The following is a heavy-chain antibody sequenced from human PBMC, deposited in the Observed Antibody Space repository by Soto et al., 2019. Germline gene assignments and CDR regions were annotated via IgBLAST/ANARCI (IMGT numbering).Heavy chain of an antibody. CDR2: MNPNSGNT. D-gene: IGHD2-2*01. Sequence: GASVKVSCKASGYTFTSYDINWVRQATGQGLEWMGWMNPNSGNTGYAQKFQGRVTMTRNTSISTAYMELSSLRSEDTAVYYCARLPAAIWDDAFYIWSQGTMVTVSS. J-gene: IGHJ3*02. V-gene: IGHV1-8*01. CDR1: GYTFTSYD. CDR3: ARLPAAIWDDAFYI.